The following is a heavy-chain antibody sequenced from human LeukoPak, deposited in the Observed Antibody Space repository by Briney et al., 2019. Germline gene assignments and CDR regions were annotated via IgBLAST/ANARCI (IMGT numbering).Heavy chain of an antibody. CDR2: INSDGSGT. CDR1: GFTFSSYW. Sequence: PGGSLRLSCAASGFTFSSYWFHWVRQAPGKGLVWVSRINSDGSGTTYADSVKGRFTISRDNAKSTLFLQMNSLRAEDTALYYCARTTSMNYVGDAFHIWGQGTMVTVS. CDR3: ARTTSMNYVGDAFHI. J-gene: IGHJ3*02. V-gene: IGHV3-74*01. D-gene: IGHD1-7*01.